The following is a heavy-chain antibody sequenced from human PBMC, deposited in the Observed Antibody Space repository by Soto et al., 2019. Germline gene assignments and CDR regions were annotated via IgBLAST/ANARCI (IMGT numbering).Heavy chain of an antibody. CDR3: ARFLGPTAALVDDF. Sequence: QVHLVESGGGVVQPGGSLRLSCAASGFTFSNFGMLWVRQAPGKGLAWVAAITYTGSSKYYADSVKGRFTISRDTSTNTLFLQMGILRHEDTAVYYCARFLGPTAALVDDFWSKGSLVTVSS. D-gene: IGHD3-3*01. V-gene: IGHV3-30*03. J-gene: IGHJ4*02. CDR1: GFTFSNFG. CDR2: ITYTGSSK.